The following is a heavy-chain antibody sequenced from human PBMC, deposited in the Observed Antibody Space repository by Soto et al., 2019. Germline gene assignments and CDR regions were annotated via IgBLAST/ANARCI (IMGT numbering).Heavy chain of an antibody. CDR1: GGSISSSNW. Sequence: SETLSLTCAVSGGSISSSNWWSWVRQPPGKGLEWIGEIYHSGSTNYNPSPKSRVTISVDKSKNQFSLKLSSVTAADTAVYYCARTTDFWSGEQQGAMDVWGQGTTVTVSS. D-gene: IGHD3-3*01. V-gene: IGHV4-4*02. J-gene: IGHJ6*02. CDR3: ARTTDFWSGEQQGAMDV. CDR2: IYHSGST.